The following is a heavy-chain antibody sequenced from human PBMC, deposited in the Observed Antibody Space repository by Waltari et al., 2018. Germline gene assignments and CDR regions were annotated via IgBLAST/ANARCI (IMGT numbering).Heavy chain of an antibody. D-gene: IGHD3-22*01. CDR2: IIPIFGTA. V-gene: IGHV1-69*05. CDR1: GGTFSSYA. Sequence: QVQLVQSGAEVKKPGSSVKVSCKASGGTFSSYAISWVRQAPGQGLEWMGGIIPIFGTANYAQKFQGRVTITTDESTSTAYMELSSLRSEDTAVYYCARGHAPVLAYDSSGYYFDYWGQGTLVIVSS. J-gene: IGHJ4*02. CDR3: ARGHAPVLAYDSSGYYFDY.